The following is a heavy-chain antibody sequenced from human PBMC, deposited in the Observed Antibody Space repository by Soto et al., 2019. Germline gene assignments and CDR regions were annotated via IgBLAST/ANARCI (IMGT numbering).Heavy chain of an antibody. CDR1: GFTFSSYA. V-gene: IGHV3-23*01. D-gene: IGHD2-2*01. CDR2: ISGSGGST. CDR3: AKDLGRGIVPAALDY. Sequence: EVQLLESGGGLVQPGGSLRLSCAASGFTFSSYAMSWVRQAPGKGLEWVSAISGSGGSTYYADSVKGRFTISRDNSKNTLDLQMNSLRAEDTAVYYCAKDLGRGIVPAALDYWGQGTLVTVSS. J-gene: IGHJ4*02.